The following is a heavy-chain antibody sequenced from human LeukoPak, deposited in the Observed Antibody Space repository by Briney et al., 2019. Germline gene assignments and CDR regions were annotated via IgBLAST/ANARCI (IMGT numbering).Heavy chain of an antibody. D-gene: IGHD3-22*01. CDR2: INPTGGST. CDR1: GYTFTSYY. V-gene: IGHV1-46*01. J-gene: IGHJ6*03. Sequence: GASVKVSCKASGYTFTSYYMHWVRQPPEQGLEWMGIINPTGGSTTYAQKFQGRVTMTRDTSTSTVYMELSSLRSEDTAVYYCARDLNYYDSSGYSNHYYYYYMDVWGKGTTVTVSS. CDR3: ARDLNYYDSSGYSNHYYYYYMDV.